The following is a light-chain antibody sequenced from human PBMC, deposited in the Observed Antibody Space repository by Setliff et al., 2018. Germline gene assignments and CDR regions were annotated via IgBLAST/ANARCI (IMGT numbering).Light chain of an antibody. CDR3: QVWDSSSDRRV. CDR1: NIGSKS. J-gene: IGLJ1*01. V-gene: IGLV3-21*04. Sequence: LTQQPSVSVAPGKTARITCGGNNIGSKSVHWYPQKPGQAPVLVIYYDSDRPSRIPERFSGSNSGNTATLTISRVEAGDEADYYCQVWDSSSDRRVFGTGTRSPS. CDR2: YDS.